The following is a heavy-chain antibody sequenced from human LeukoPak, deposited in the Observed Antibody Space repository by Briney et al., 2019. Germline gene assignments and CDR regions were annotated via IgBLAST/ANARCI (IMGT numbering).Heavy chain of an antibody. CDR2: ISGGGGDT. CDR3: AKSRVGYDY. CDR1: GFTFSSYA. D-gene: IGHD5-12*01. J-gene: IGHJ4*02. V-gene: IGHV3-23*01. Sequence: GGSLRLSCAASGFTFSSYAMSWVRQAPGKGLDWVSDISGGGGDTYYADSVKGRFTISRDNSKNTLYLQMNSLRAEDTAVYYCAKSRVGYDYWGRGTVVSVSS.